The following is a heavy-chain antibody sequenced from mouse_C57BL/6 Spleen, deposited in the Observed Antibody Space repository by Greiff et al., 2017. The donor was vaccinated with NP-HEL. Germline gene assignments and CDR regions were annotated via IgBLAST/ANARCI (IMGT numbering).Heavy chain of an antibody. Sequence: VQLQQSGAELVKPGASVKMSCKASGYTFTSYWITWVKQRPGQGLEWIGDIYPGSGSTNYNEKFKSKATLTVDTSSSTAYMQLSSLTSEDSAVYYCARSRSTTGVAPAYWGQGTLVTVSA. CDR2: IYPGSGST. CDR3: ARSRSTTGVAPAY. CDR1: GYTFTSYW. J-gene: IGHJ3*01. D-gene: IGHD1-1*01. V-gene: IGHV1-55*01.